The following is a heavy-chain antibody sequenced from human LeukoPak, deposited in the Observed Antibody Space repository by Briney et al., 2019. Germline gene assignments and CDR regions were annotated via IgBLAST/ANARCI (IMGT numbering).Heavy chain of an antibody. CDR1: GGSFRGYY. V-gene: IGHV4-34*01. CDR3: ARGSFGYCSSTSCYGGIRWFDP. J-gene: IGHJ5*02. Sequence: SETLSLTXAVYGGSFRGYYWSWIRQPPGKGLEWIGEINHSRSTNYNPSLKSRVTISVDTSKNQFSLKLSSVTAADTAVYYCARGSFGYCSSTSCYGGIRWFDPWGQGTLVTVSS. D-gene: IGHD2-2*01. CDR2: INHSRST.